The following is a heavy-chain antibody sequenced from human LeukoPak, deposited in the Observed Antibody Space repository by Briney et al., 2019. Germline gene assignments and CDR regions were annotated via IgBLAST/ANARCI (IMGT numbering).Heavy chain of an antibody. CDR3: AKAAIRYTTRWNNFDY. J-gene: IGHJ4*02. D-gene: IGHD2-2*02. CDR2: ISWDGGNI. CDR1: GFTFDDYA. Sequence: GGSLRLSCAASGFTFDDYAMHWVRQAPGKGLEWVSLISWDGGNIYYADSMKGRFTISRDNSKNSLYPQMNSLRAEDSAFYYCAKAAIRYTTRWNNFDYWGQGTLVTVSS. V-gene: IGHV3-43D*03.